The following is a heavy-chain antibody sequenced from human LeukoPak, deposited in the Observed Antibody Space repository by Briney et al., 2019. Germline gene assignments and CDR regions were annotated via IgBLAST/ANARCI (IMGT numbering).Heavy chain of an antibody. J-gene: IGHJ4*02. CDR3: VRMVGSFGFWDY. CDR2: IKQDASEK. D-gene: IGHD3-16*01. V-gene: IGHV3-7*03. CDR1: EFTFRSYW. Sequence: AGGSLRLSCAVAEFTFRSYWMSWVRQAAGKGLEWVANIKQDASEKYYVDSVKGRFTISKDNAKSSLYLQMNNLRAEDTAVYFSVRMVGSFGFWDYWGQGILVTVSS.